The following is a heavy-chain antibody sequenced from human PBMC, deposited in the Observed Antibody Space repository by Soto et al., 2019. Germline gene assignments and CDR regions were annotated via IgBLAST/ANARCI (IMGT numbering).Heavy chain of an antibody. CDR2: ISAYNGNT. CDR3: ARDGHFDWLLTPFDY. V-gene: IGHV1-18*01. Sequence: QVPLVQSGAEVKKPGASVKVSCQASGYTFTSYGISWVRQAPGQGLEWMGWISAYNGNTNYAQKLQGRVTMTTDTSTSTAYMELRSLRSDDTAVYYCARDGHFDWLLTPFDYWGQGTLVTVSS. J-gene: IGHJ4*02. CDR1: GYTFTSYG. D-gene: IGHD3-9*01.